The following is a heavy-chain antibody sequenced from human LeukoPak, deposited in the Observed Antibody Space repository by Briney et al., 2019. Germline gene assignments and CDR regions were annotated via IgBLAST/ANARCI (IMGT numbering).Heavy chain of an antibody. Sequence: GGSLRLSCAASGFTFSSYAMHWVRQAPGKGLEWVAVISYDGSNKYYADSVKGRFTISRDNAKNSLYLQMNSLRAEDTALYYCAKDGVHSSGWNWFDPWGQGTLVTVSS. CDR2: ISYDGSNK. D-gene: IGHD6-19*01. V-gene: IGHV3-30-3*01. J-gene: IGHJ5*02. CDR1: GFTFSSYA. CDR3: AKDGVHSSGWNWFDP.